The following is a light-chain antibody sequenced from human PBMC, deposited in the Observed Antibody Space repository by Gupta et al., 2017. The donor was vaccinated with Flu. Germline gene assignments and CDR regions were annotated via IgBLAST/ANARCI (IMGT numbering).Light chain of an antibody. J-gene: IGLJ3*02. CDR3: VLYMGSGIWV. CDR2: SPN. V-gene: IGLV8-61*01. CDR1: SGSVSTSHY. Sequence: QTVVTQEPSFSVSPGGTVTLTFGLTSGSVSTSHYPGWYQQTPGQAPRTLIYSPNTRSSGVPARFSGSIRGNKAALTITGAQADDQSHYYCVLYMGSGIWVFGGGTKVTVL.